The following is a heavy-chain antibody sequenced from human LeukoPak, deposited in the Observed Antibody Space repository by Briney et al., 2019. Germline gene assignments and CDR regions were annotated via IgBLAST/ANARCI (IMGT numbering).Heavy chain of an antibody. CDR2: IYTSGST. Sequence: PSETLSLTYTVSGGSISSYYWSWIRQPAGKGLEWIGRIYTSGSTNYNPSLKSRVTMSVDTSKNQFSLKLSSVTAADTAVYYCARVSGIAAASSWSGLDVWGKGTTVTVSS. V-gene: IGHV4-4*07. J-gene: IGHJ6*04. CDR1: GGSISSYY. D-gene: IGHD6-13*01. CDR3: ARVSGIAAASSWSGLDV.